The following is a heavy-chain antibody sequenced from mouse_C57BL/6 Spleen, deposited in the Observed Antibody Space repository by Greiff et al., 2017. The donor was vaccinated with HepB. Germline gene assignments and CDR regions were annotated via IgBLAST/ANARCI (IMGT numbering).Heavy chain of an antibody. CDR2: ISSGSSTI. D-gene: IGHD1-1*01. V-gene: IGHV5-17*01. CDR3: ARQGYYYGSSFAY. J-gene: IGHJ3*01. Sequence: DVKLVESGGGLVKPGGSLKLSCAASGFTFSDYGMHWVRQAPEKGLEWVAYISSGSSTIYYADTVKGRFTISRDNAKNTLFLQMTSLRSEDTAMYYCARQGYYYGSSFAYWGQGTLVTVSA. CDR1: GFTFSDYG.